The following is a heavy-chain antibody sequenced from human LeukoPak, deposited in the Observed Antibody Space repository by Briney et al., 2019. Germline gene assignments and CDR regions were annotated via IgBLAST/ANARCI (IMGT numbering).Heavy chain of an antibody. CDR2: IIWNSDSI. D-gene: IGHD1-26*01. CDR1: GFTFYDYA. J-gene: IGHJ4*02. Sequence: GRSLRLSCAASGFTFYDYAMHWVRQAPGKGLEWVSGIIWNSDSIGYADSVKGRFTISRDNAKNSLYLQMNSLRAEDTALYYCAKDISVGATPYYFDYWGQGTLVTVSS. CDR3: AKDISVGATPYYFDY. V-gene: IGHV3-9*01.